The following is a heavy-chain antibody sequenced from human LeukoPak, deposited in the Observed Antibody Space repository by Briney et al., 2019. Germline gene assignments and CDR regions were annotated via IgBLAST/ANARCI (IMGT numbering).Heavy chain of an antibody. V-gene: IGHV3-30*01. Sequence: GRSLRLSCAASGFIFRHHSLHCVRLPPGKGLEWVALISSADSNIRYADPVKGRFTISRDNSKNTVDLQLNSLRYEDTAVYYCVRGRGSGSYLVDYWGQGTLVTVSS. CDR3: VRGRGSGSYLVDY. CDR2: ISSADSNI. J-gene: IGHJ4*02. D-gene: IGHD1-26*01. CDR1: GFIFRHHS.